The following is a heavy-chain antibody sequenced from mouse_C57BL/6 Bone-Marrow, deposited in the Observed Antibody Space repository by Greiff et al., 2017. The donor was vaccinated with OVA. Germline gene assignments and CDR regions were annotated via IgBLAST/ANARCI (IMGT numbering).Heavy chain of an antibody. V-gene: IGHV1-12*01. Sequence: LQQPGAELVRPGASVKMSCKASGYTFTSYNMHWVKQTPRQGLEWIGAIYPGNGDTSYNQKFKGKATLTVDKSSSTAYMQLSSLTSEDSAVYFCARYLITTVVDWYFDVWGTGTTVTVSS. CDR1: GYTFTSYN. CDR2: IYPGNGDT. D-gene: IGHD1-1*01. J-gene: IGHJ1*03. CDR3: ARYLITTVVDWYFDV.